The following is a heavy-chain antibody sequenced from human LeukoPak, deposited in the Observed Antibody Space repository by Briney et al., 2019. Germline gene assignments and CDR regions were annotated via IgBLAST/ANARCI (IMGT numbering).Heavy chain of an antibody. J-gene: IGHJ4*02. CDR1: GFIFSNFA. CDR2: ISSNGGST. CDR3: ARGRLNTVDRGFRY. V-gene: IGHV3-64*01. D-gene: IGHD3-10*01. Sequence: PGGSLRLSCAASGFIFSNFAMSWDRQAPGKGLEYVSAISSNGGSTYYANSVKGRFTISRDNSKNTLYLQMGSLRAEDMAVYYCARGRLNTVDRGFRYWGQGTLVTVSS.